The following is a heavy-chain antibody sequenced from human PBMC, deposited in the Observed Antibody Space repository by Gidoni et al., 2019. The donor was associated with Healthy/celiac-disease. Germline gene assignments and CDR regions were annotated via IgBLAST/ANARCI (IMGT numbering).Heavy chain of an antibody. J-gene: IGHJ4*02. CDR2: IYYSGST. CDR3: ARAETYCSSTSCYYFDY. Sequence: QVQLQESGPGLVKPSETLSLTCTVSGGSISSYYWRWIRQPPGKGLEWIGYIYYSGSTNYNPSLKSRVTISVDTSKNQFSLKLSSVTAADTAVYYCARAETYCSSTSCYYFDYWGQGTLVTVSS. D-gene: IGHD2-2*01. CDR1: GGSISSYY. V-gene: IGHV4-59*01.